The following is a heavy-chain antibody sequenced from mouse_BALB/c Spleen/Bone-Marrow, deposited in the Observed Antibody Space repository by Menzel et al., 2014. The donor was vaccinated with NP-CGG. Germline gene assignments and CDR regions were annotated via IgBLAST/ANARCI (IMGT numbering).Heavy chain of an antibody. D-gene: IGHD1-1*01. CDR1: GFSLSRYS. J-gene: IGHJ1*01. CDR3: ARVVATDWYFDV. V-gene: IGHV2-6-4*01. Sequence: VQGVESGPGLVSPSQSLSITCTVSGFSLSRYSVHWVRQPPGKGLEWLGMIWGGGSTDYNSALKSRLSISKDNSKSQVFLKMNSLQTDDTAMYYCARVVATDWYFDVWGAGTTVTVSS. CDR2: IWGGGST.